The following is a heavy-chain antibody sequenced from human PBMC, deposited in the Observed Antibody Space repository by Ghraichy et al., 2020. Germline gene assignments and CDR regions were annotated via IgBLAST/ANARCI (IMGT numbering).Heavy chain of an antibody. Sequence: SETLSLTCTVSGGSISSNDDYWGWIRQPPGKGLEWIGSIFYNGNVYYNPSLNSRVTISVDTSKNQFSLKLSSVTAADTAVYYCARHHWRGNDAFDIWGQGTLVTVSS. CDR3: ARHHWRGNDAFDI. V-gene: IGHV4-39*01. D-gene: IGHD3-16*01. J-gene: IGHJ3*02. CDR2: IFYNGNV. CDR1: GGSISSNDDY.